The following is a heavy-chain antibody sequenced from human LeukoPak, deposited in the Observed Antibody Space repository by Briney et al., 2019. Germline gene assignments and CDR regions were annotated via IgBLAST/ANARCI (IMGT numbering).Heavy chain of an antibody. CDR2: IKSDGGT. D-gene: IGHD3-22*01. V-gene: IGHV3-74*01. Sequence: GGSLRLSCAASGFTFSTYWMHWVRQAPGKGLVWISRIKSDGGTNYADSVKGRFTISRDNAKKTVSLQMNSLRPEDTGVYYCARAPSEIGGYYPEYFRHWGQGTLVTVSS. J-gene: IGHJ1*01. CDR3: ARAPSEIGGYYPEYFRH. CDR1: GFTFSTYW.